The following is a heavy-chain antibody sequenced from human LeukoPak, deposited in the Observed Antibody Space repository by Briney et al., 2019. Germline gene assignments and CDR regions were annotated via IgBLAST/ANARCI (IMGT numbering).Heavy chain of an antibody. CDR1: GGSFSDYY. V-gene: IGHV4-34*01. Sequence: PSETLSLTCAVYGGSFSDYYWSWIRQSPGKGLEWIGEINHSGSTTNYNPSLKNRVTISVDTSKNQFSLKLSSVTAADTAVYYCARRAYCSGGSCYLEEKNWFDPWGQGTLVTVSS. J-gene: IGHJ5*02. CDR2: INHSGSTT. CDR3: ARRAYCSGGSCYLEEKNWFDP. D-gene: IGHD2-15*01.